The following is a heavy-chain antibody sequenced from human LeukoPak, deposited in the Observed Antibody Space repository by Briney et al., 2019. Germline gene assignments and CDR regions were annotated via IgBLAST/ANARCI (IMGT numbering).Heavy chain of an antibody. J-gene: IGHJ6*03. CDR1: GGSISSYY. CDR2: IYYSGST. V-gene: IGHV4-59*01. Sequence: SETLSLTCTVSGGSISSYYWSWIRQPPGKGLEGIGYIYYSGSTNYNPSLKSRVTISVDTSKTQFSLKLSYVTAADTAVYYCARARITMVRGVKNYYYYYMDVWGKGTTVTISS. CDR3: ARARITMVRGVKNYYYYYMDV. D-gene: IGHD3-10*01.